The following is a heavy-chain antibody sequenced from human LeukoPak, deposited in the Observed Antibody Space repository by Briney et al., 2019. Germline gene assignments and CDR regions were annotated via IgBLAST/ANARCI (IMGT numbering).Heavy chain of an antibody. V-gene: IGHV3-15*01. D-gene: IGHD2-15*01. CDR2: IKSKTDGGTT. CDR1: GFTFSNAW. J-gene: IGHJ6*02. CDR3: TTLTGYCSGGSCQQLYYYYGMDV. Sequence: GGSLRLSCAAFGFTFSNAWMSWVRQAPGKGLEWVGRIKSKTDGGTTDYAAPVKGRFTISRDDSKNTLYLQMNSLKTEDTAVYYCTTLTGYCSGGSCQQLYYYYGMDVWGQGTTVTVSS.